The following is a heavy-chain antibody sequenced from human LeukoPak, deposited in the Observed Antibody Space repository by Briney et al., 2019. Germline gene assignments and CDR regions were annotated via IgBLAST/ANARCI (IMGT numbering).Heavy chain of an antibody. Sequence: SQTLSLTCTVSGGSISRGNYYWSWIRQPAGKGLEWVGRIFSTGSPYYSPSLKSRLIILLATSKNQFSPKVSSVTAADTAVYYCARDGGSYHGLDYWGQGTLVTVSS. CDR3: ARDGGSYHGLDY. J-gene: IGHJ4*02. D-gene: IGHD1-26*01. CDR1: GGSISRGNYY. CDR2: IFSTGSP. V-gene: IGHV4-61*02.